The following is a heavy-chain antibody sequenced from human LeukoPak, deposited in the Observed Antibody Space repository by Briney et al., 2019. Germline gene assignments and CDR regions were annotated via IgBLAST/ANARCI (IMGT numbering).Heavy chain of an antibody. Sequence: AGGSLRLSCAASGFTFSNYEMNWVGQAPGKGLEWISYISASGNPMFYADSVKGRFTISRDNAKNSLYLQMNSLRAEDTAIYYCAKDGGSGILYWGQGTLVTVSS. CDR1: GFTFSNYE. CDR2: ISASGNPM. V-gene: IGHV3-48*03. CDR3: AKDGGSGILY. J-gene: IGHJ4*02. D-gene: IGHD3-10*01.